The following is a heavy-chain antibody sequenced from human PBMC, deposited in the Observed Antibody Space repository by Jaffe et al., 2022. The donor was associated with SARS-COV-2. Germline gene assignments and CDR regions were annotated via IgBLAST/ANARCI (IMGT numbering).Heavy chain of an antibody. Sequence: QVQLVESGGGVVQPGRSLRLSCAASGFTFSSYGMHWVRQAPGKGLEWVAVIWYDGSNKYYADSVKGRFTISRDNSKNTLYLQMNSLRAEDTAVYYCAREFSVGGGAIDYWGQGTLVTVSS. D-gene: IGHD3-10*01. J-gene: IGHJ4*02. CDR2: IWYDGSNK. V-gene: IGHV3-33*01. CDR1: GFTFSSYG. CDR3: AREFSVGGGAIDY.